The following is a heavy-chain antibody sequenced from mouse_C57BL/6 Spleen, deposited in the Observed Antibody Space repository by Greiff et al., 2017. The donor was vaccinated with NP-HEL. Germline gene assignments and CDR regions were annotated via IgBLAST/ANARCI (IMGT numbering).Heavy chain of an antibody. CDR2: IDPSDSYT. CDR1: GYTFTSYW. Sequence: QVQLKQSGAELVKPGASVKLSCKASGYTFTSYWMQWVKQRPGQGLEWIGEIDPSDSYTNYNQKFKGKATLTVDTSSSTAYMQLSSLTSEDSAVYYCARVTTVVAKDYWGQGTTLTVSS. D-gene: IGHD1-1*01. J-gene: IGHJ2*01. CDR3: ARVTTVVAKDY. V-gene: IGHV1-50*01.